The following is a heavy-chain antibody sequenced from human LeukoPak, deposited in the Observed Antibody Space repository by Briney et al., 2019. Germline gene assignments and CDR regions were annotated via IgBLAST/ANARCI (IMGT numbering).Heavy chain of an antibody. Sequence: GGSLRLSCAASGFTFSNYAIHWVRQAPGKGLEWVSVISYDGTNKYYADSVKGRFTVSRDNAKNSLYLQIHSLRPEDTAFYYRAKDGSSGFYYFDYWGQGTLVTVSS. CDR2: ISYDGTNK. J-gene: IGHJ4*02. CDR1: GFTFSNYA. D-gene: IGHD6-19*01. CDR3: AKDGSSGFYYFDY. V-gene: IGHV3-30*04.